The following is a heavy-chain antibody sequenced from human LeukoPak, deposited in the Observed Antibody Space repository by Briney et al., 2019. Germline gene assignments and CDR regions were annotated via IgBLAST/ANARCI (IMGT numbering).Heavy chain of an antibody. V-gene: IGHV1-2*02. J-gene: IGHJ4*02. CDR3: ARLSAL. CDR2: IDPKNGDT. CDR1: GYPFSDYY. Sequence: GASVKVSCKTSGYPFSDYYIHWIRQASGQGLESMGWIDPKNGDTKYAQRSQGRLTISMDTSIGTAYMEPSSLRYDDTAVYYCARLSALWGQGTLVTVSS.